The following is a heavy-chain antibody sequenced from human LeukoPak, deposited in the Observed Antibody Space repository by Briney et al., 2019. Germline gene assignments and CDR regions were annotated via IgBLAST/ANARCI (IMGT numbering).Heavy chain of an antibody. CDR3: ARTPGVYDYVWGSYRLYYFDY. D-gene: IGHD3-16*02. CDR1: GGTFSSYA. J-gene: IGHJ4*02. CDR2: ISAYNGNT. V-gene: IGHV1-18*01. Sequence: ASVKVSCKASGGTFSSYAISWVRQAPGQGLEWMGWISAYNGNTNYAQKLQGRVIMTTDTSTSTAYMELRSLRSDDTAVYYCARTPGVYDYVWGSYRLYYFDYWGQGTLVTVSS.